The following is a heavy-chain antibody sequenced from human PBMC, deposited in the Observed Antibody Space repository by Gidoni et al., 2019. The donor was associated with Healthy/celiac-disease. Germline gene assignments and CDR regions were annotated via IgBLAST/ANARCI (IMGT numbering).Heavy chain of an antibody. Sequence: EVQLVESGGGLVQPGGSLRLSWAASGLTFSSYWMSWVRQAPGKGLEWVANIKQDGSGKYYVDSVKGRFTISRDNAKNSLYLQMNSLRAEDTAVYYCARVQQQLVAYYFDYWGQGTLVTVSS. J-gene: IGHJ4*02. CDR3: ARVQQQLVAYYFDY. V-gene: IGHV3-7*03. CDR1: GLTFSSYW. CDR2: IKQDGSGK. D-gene: IGHD6-13*01.